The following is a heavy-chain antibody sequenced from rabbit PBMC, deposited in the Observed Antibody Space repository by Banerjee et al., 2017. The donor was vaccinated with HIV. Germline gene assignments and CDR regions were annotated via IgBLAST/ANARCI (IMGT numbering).Heavy chain of an antibody. J-gene: IGHJ4*01. CDR3: ARGDAGSRYAFNL. D-gene: IGHD4-2*01. V-gene: IGHV1S40*01. CDR2: IYNGDGTT. CDR1: GFSFSSYYD. Sequence: QQLVESGGGLVKPGASLTLTCKASGFSFSSYYDMCWVRQAPGKGLEWIACIYNGDGTTYYASWAKGRFTISKTSSTTGTLQMTSLTAADTATYFCARGDAGSRYAFNLWGPGTL.